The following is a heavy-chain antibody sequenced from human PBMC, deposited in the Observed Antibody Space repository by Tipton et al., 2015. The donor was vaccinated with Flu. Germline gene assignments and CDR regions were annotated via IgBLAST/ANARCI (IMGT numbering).Heavy chain of an antibody. CDR3: ARHLRLIQGVIIVFDP. J-gene: IGHJ5*02. CDR1: GYTFTSNW. V-gene: IGHV5-51*01. CDR2: IFAGDSDV. Sequence: QLVQSGTELKKTGESLKISCQGSGYTFTSNWIGWVRQTPGKGLEWMGIIFAGDSDVRYSPSFQGQVTISVDRSISTASLHWSSLKASDSGIYYCARHLRLIQGVIIVFDPWGQGTLVTVSS. D-gene: IGHD3-10*01.